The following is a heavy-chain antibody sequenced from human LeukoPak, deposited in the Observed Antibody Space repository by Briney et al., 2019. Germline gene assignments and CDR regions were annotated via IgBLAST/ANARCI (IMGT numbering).Heavy chain of an antibody. CDR2: ISSSGSTI. Sequence: GGSLRLSCAASGFTFSDYYMSWIRQAPGKGLEWVSYISSSGSTIYYADSVKGRFTISRDNAKNSLYLQMNSLRAEDTAVYYCARMGFWSHYYYYGMDVWGQGTTVTVSS. CDR3: ARMGFWSHYYYYGMDV. J-gene: IGHJ6*02. CDR1: GFTFSDYY. V-gene: IGHV3-11*01. D-gene: IGHD3-3*01.